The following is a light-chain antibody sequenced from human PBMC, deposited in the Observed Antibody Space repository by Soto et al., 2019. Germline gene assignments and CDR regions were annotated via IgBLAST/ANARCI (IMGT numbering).Light chain of an antibody. CDR3: CSYEGSTTHV. CDR2: EVS. Sequence: QSVLTQPASVSGSPGQSITFSCTGTSSDVGSSNLVSWYQQHPGKAPKLLIYEVSKRPSGVSNRFSGSKSGNTASLTISGLQADYEADSSCCSYEGSTTHVFGTGTEVTDL. CDR1: SSDVGSSNL. J-gene: IGLJ1*01. V-gene: IGLV2-23*02.